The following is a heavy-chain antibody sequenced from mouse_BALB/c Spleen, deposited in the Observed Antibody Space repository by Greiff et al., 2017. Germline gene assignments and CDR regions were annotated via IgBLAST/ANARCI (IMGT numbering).Heavy chain of an antibody. CDR1: GFDFSRYW. V-gene: IGHV4-1*02. CDR3: ARRGSGYPRPFYAMDY. CDR2: INPDSSTI. Sequence: EVKLLESGGGLVQPGGSLKLSCAASGFDFSRYWMSWVRQAPGKGLEWIGEINPDSSTINYTPSLKDKFIISRDNAKNTLYLQMSKVRSEDTALYYCARRGSGYPRPFYAMDYWGQGTSVTVSS. J-gene: IGHJ4*01. D-gene: IGHD3-1*01.